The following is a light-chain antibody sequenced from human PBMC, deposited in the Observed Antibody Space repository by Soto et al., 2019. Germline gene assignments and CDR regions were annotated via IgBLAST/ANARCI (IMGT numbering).Light chain of an antibody. CDR1: RSVSNN. CDR3: QHYDEWPLT. J-gene: IGKJ4*01. V-gene: IGKV3-15*01. CDR2: FAS. Sequence: EIVMTQSPATLSVSPGERATLSCRASRSVSNNLAWYQQKPGQAPRLLIYFASTRATGIPARFSGSGSGTHFTLTITSLQSEDVAVYYCQHYDEWPLTFGGGTKVETK.